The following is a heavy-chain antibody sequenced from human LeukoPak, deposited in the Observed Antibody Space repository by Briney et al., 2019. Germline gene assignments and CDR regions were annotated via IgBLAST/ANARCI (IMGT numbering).Heavy chain of an antibody. D-gene: IGHD6-13*01. J-gene: IGHJ4*02. Sequence: SQTLSLTCAVSGGSISSGGYSWSWIRQPPGKGLEWIGYIYHSGSTYYNPSLKSRVTISVDRSKNQLSLKLSSVTAADTAVYYCARAVYGYSSSWYSRYFDYWGQGTLVTVSS. V-gene: IGHV4-30-2*01. CDR2: IYHSGST. CDR3: ARAVYGYSSSWYSRYFDY. CDR1: GGSISSGGYS.